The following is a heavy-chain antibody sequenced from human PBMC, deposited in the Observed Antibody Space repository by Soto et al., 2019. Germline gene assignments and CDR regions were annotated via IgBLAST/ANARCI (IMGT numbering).Heavy chain of an antibody. CDR2: ISSSGSPI. Sequence: GGSLRLSCAASGFSFSSYEMNCVRQAPGKGLEWVSYISSSGSPIYYADSVKGRFTISRDNSKNTLYLQMNSLRAEDTAVYYCARDWGPHSRYGMDVWGQGTTVTVSS. V-gene: IGHV3-48*03. D-gene: IGHD3-16*01. CDR3: ARDWGPHSRYGMDV. CDR1: GFSFSSYE. J-gene: IGHJ6*02.